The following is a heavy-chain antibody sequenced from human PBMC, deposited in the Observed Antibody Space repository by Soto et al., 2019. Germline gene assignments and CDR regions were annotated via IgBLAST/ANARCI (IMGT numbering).Heavy chain of an antibody. CDR3: ARTGGRAGSAFDI. J-gene: IGHJ3*02. CDR1: GGTFSSYT. CDR2: IIPILGIA. Sequence: QVQLVQSGAEVKKPGSSVKVSCKASGGTFSSYTISWVRQAPGQGLEWMGRIIPILGIANYAQKFQGRVTITADKSTSTAYMELSSLRSEDTAVYYCARTGGRAGSAFDIWGQGTMVTVSS. D-gene: IGHD2-15*01. V-gene: IGHV1-69*02.